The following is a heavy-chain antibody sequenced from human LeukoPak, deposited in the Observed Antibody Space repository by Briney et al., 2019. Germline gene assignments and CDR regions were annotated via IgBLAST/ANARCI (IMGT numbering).Heavy chain of an antibody. CDR2: ISGSGGAGT. J-gene: IGHJ4*02. Sequence: GGSLRLSCAGSGFTFSSYAMSWVRQAPGKGLEWVSTISGSGGAGTYYADSVKGRFTVSRDNSRNTLYLPMNSLRAEDTAVYYCAGRDYNLGYWGQGTLVTVSS. CDR1: GFTFSSYA. V-gene: IGHV3-23*01. CDR3: AGRDYNLGY. D-gene: IGHD5-24*01.